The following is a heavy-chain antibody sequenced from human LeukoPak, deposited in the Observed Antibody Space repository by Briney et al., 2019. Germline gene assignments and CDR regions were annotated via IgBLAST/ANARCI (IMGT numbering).Heavy chain of an antibody. J-gene: IGHJ4*02. D-gene: IGHD2-15*01. V-gene: IGHV5-10-1*01. Sequence: GETLKISCKGSGYSFTSYWISWVRQMPGKGLGWMWRTDPSDSYTNYSPSFQGHITISADKSICTAYLQWSTLKASDTAMYFCARLYCSGGTCHFDYWGRGTRVRVP. CDR1: GYSFTSYW. CDR3: ARLYCSGGTCHFDY. CDR2: TDPSDSYT.